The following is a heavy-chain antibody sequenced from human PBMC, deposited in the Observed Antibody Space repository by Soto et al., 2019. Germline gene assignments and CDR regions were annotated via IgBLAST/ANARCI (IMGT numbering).Heavy chain of an antibody. D-gene: IGHD6-19*01. V-gene: IGHV3-30-3*01. Sequence: QVQLVESGGGVVQPGRSLRLSCAASGFTFSSYAMHWVRQAPGKGLEWVAVISYDGSNKYYADSVKGRFTISRDNSKNTLYLQMTSLRAEDTAVYYCARAVAGAGYYYSYGMDVWGQGTTVTVSS. CDR2: ISYDGSNK. CDR3: ARAVAGAGYYYSYGMDV. J-gene: IGHJ6*02. CDR1: GFTFSSYA.